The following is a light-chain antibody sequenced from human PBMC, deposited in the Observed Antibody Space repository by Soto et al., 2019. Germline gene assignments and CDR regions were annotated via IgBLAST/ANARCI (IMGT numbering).Light chain of an antibody. CDR3: QQANSFPLT. J-gene: IGKJ4*01. Sequence: DIQLTQSPSSVSASVGDRVTITCRASQGVSGWLAWYQQRPGKAPKLLIYAASSLQSGVPSRFSGSGSGTDFTLTISSLRPEDFATYYCQQANSFPLTFVGGTNVEIK. CDR1: QGVSGW. CDR2: AAS. V-gene: IGKV1-12*01.